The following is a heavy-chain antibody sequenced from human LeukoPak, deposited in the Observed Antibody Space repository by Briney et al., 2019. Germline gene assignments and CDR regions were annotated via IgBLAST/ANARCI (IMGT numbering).Heavy chain of an antibody. V-gene: IGHV4-59*08. D-gene: IGHD6-19*01. Sequence: TSETLSLTCTVSGGSISSYYWSWIRQPPGKGLEWIGYIYYSGSTNYNPSLKSRVTISVDTSKNQFSLKLSSVTAADTAVYYCARQSIAVAGKLDYWGQGTLVTVSS. J-gene: IGHJ4*02. CDR2: IYYSGST. CDR1: GGSISSYY. CDR3: ARQSIAVAGKLDY.